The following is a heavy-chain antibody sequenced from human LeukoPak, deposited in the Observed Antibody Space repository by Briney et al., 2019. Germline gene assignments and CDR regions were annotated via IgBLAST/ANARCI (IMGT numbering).Heavy chain of an antibody. Sequence: ASVKVSCKASGYTFTSYGISWVRQAPGQGLEWMGWISTYNGNTNYPQKLQGRVTMTTDTSTSTAYMELRSLRSDDAAVYYCARDSKAPLTTASYYFDYWGQGTLVTVSS. CDR1: GYTFTSYG. CDR3: ARDSKAPLTTASYYFDY. V-gene: IGHV1-18*01. D-gene: IGHD4/OR15-4a*01. CDR2: ISTYNGNT. J-gene: IGHJ4*02.